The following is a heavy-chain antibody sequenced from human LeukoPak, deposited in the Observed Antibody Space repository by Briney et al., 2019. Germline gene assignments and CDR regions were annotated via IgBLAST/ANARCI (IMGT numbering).Heavy chain of an antibody. J-gene: IGHJ4*02. Sequence: PGGSLRLSCAASGFTFSSYSMNWVRQAPGKGLEWVSSISSSSSYIYYADSVKGRFTISRDNAKNSLYLQMNSLRAEDTAVYYCARDKVGADELDYWGQGTLVTVSS. CDR3: ARDKVGADELDY. CDR2: ISSSSSYI. D-gene: IGHD1-26*01. CDR1: GFTFSSYS. V-gene: IGHV3-21*01.